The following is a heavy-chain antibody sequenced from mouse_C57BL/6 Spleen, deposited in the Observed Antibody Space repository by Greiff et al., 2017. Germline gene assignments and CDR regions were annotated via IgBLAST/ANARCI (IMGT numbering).Heavy chain of an antibody. CDR3: ARDNYGSSYDYAMDY. D-gene: IGHD1-1*01. CDR2: ISDGGSYT. J-gene: IGHJ4*01. CDR1: GFTFSSYA. Sequence: EVHLVESGGGLVKPGGSLKLSCAASGFTFSSYAMSWVRQTPEKRLEWVATISDGGSYTYYPDNVKGRFTISRDNAKNNLYLQMSHLKSEDTAMYYCARDNYGSSYDYAMDYWSQGTSVTVSS. V-gene: IGHV5-4*01.